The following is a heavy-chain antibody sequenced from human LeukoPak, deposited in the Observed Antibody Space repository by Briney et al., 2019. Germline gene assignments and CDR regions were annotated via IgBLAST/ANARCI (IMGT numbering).Heavy chain of an antibody. CDR2: INPSGGST. V-gene: IGHV1-46*03. Sequence: PSVKVSCKASGYTFTSYYMHWVRQAPGQGLEWMGIINPSGGSTSYAQKFQGRVIMTRYTSTSTVYMELSSLRLEDTPVYYCARDRNIVVVPAVYYFDYSGKGTLVTVYS. CDR1: GYTFTSYY. D-gene: IGHD2-2*01. CDR3: ARDRNIVVVPAVYYFDY. J-gene: IGHJ4*02.